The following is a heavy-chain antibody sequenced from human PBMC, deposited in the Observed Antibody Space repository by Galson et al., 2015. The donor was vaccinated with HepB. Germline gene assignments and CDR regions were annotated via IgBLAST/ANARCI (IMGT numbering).Heavy chain of an antibody. Sequence: SLRLSCAAFGFTFSDFQMTWIRQAPGKGLEWVSYISSTSAFTDYAGSVKGRFTISRDNAEKSLYLLMHSLRAEDTAVYYCARENHHKLDFWGQGTLVTVSS. CDR3: ARENHHKLDF. J-gene: IGHJ4*02. V-gene: IGHV3-11*06. D-gene: IGHD1-14*01. CDR1: GFTFSDFQ. CDR2: ISSTSAFT.